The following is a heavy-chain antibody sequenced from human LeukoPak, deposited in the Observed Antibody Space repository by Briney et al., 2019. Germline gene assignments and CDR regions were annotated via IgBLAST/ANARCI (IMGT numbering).Heavy chain of an antibody. Sequence: GGSLRLSCAASGFTFINYGMHWVRQAPGKGLEWVAFVRYDGSNTYYADSVKGRFTISRDNSMNTLYLEIDSLRTEDTAVYYCAKDQRIYGILYYIYMDVWGKGTTVTISS. CDR2: VRYDGSNT. CDR3: AKDQRIYGILYYIYMDV. V-gene: IGHV3-30*02. CDR1: GFTFINYG. D-gene: IGHD3-10*01. J-gene: IGHJ6*03.